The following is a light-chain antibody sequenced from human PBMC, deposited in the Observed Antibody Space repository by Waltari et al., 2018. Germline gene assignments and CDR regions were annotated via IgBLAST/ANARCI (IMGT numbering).Light chain of an antibody. CDR1: QSVGRS. CDR2: VTS. V-gene: IGKV3-20*01. J-gene: IGKJ1*01. CDR3: QHYVRLPVT. Sequence: EIVLTQSPGTLSLSPGERATLSCRASQSVGRSLAWYQQKRGRAPSLLIYVTSPRATGIPDRFSGSGSGTDFSLTISRLEPEDFAVYYCQHYVRLPVTFGLGTKVEIK.